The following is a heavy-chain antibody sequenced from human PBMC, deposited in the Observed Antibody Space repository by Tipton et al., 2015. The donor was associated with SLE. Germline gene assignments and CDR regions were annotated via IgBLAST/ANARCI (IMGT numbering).Heavy chain of an antibody. Sequence: SLRLSCTASGFTFADYALSWVRQAAGTGLEWVASVRSKAYGGTIEYAASVKARFTISRDDSQSVAYLQMDSLEVEDTAVYYCARGVVMSPTIPHFYLYYYMDVWGKGTTVTVSS. D-gene: IGHD4-23*01. CDR1: GFTFADYA. CDR2: VRSKAYGGTI. CDR3: ARGVVMSPTIPHFYLYYYMDV. J-gene: IGHJ6*03. V-gene: IGHV3-49*04.